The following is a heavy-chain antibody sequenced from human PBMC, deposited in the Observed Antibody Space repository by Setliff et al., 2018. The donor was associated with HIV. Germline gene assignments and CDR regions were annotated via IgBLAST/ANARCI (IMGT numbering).Heavy chain of an antibody. CDR3: ARVRLRVPPSIFDY. V-gene: IGHV4-61*09. Sequence: TLSLTCTVSGGSISSGSNYWSWIRQPAGKGLEWIGHIYTSGSTNYNPSLNSRVTISVDTSKNQFYLKLSSFTASDTAVYYCARVRLRVPPSIFDYWGQGARVTVSS. CDR2: IYTSGST. J-gene: IGHJ4*02. CDR1: GGSISSGSNY. D-gene: IGHD2-2*01.